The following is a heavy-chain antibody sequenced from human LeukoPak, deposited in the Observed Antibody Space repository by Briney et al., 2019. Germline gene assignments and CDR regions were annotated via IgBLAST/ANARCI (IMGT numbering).Heavy chain of an antibody. CDR1: GGSIISSNW. J-gene: IGHJ4*02. D-gene: IGHD6-19*01. CDR3: VAAAVAIDY. CDR2: IYHSGST. V-gene: IGHV4-4*02. Sequence: SETLSLTCAVSGGSIISSNWWCWVRQPPGKGLEWIGEIYHSGSTNYNPSLKSRVTISVDKSKNQFSLKLTSVTAADTAVYFCVAAAVAIDYWGQGILVTVSS.